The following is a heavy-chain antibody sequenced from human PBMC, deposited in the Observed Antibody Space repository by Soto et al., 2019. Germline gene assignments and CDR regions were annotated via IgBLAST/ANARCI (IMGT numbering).Heavy chain of an antibody. Sequence: SETLSLTCAVYGGSFSGYYWSWIRQPPGKGLEWIGEINHSGSTNYNPSLKSRVTISVDTSKNQFSLKLSSVTAADTAVYYCARGPPSILTGYYLPFNYWGQGTLVTVSS. J-gene: IGHJ4*02. CDR2: INHSGST. D-gene: IGHD3-9*01. CDR1: GGSFSGYY. CDR3: ARGPPSILTGYYLPFNY. V-gene: IGHV4-34*01.